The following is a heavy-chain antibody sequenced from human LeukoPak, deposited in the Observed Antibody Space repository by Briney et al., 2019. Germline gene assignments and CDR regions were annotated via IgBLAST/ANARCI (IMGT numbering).Heavy chain of an antibody. J-gene: IGHJ4*02. CDR2: IWYDGSKK. Sequence: LSLTCTVSGDSISSCGMHWVRQAPGKGLEWVAVIWYDGSKKYYADSVKGRFTISRDDSKNTLYLQMNSLRVEDTAVYYCARSVLSPVLQDFDYWGQGTLVTVSS. D-gene: IGHD5-24*01. V-gene: IGHV3-33*08. CDR1: GDSISSCG. CDR3: ARSVLSPVLQDFDY.